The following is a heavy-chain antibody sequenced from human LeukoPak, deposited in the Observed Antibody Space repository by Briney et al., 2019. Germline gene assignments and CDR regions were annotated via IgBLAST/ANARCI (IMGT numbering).Heavy chain of an antibody. V-gene: IGHV3-30-3*01. CDR2: ISYDGSNK. J-gene: IGHJ4*02. D-gene: IGHD2-8*01. CDR1: GFTFSSYA. Sequence: GRSLRLSCAASGFTFSSYAMHWVRQAPGKGLEWVAVISYDGSNKYYADSVKGRFTISRDNSKNTLYLQMNSLRAEDTAVYYCAKERDEWRGYYFDYWGQGTLVTVSS. CDR3: AKERDEWRGYYFDY.